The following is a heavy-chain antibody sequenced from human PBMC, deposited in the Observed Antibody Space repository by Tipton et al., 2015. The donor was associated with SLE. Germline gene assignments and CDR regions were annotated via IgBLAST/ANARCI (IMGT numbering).Heavy chain of an antibody. Sequence: TLSLTCSVSGASISNDGHYWSWIRHHPGKGLEWIGYIYYSGSTYYNPSLTSRLSISVDTSKNQFSLNLRYVTAADTAVYYCARVTTNVDPWGQGTLVTVSS. CDR2: IYYSGST. D-gene: IGHD4-11*01. CDR3: ARVTTNVDP. CDR1: GASISNDGHY. J-gene: IGHJ5*02. V-gene: IGHV4-31*03.